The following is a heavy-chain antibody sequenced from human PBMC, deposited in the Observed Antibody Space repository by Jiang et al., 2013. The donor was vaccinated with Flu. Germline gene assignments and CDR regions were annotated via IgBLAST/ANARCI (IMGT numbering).Heavy chain of an antibody. Sequence: GPGLVKPSETLSLTCTVSGVSISSSSFYWGWIRQPPGKGLEWIGSIDYRGTTYYNPSLQSRVTLSVDTSKNHFSLKLSSVTAASTAVYYCARGGGPVTTIVVALDYWGQGTLV. CDR1: GVSISSSSFY. J-gene: IGHJ4*02. CDR3: ARGGGPVTTIVVALDY. D-gene: IGHD3-22*01. CDR2: IDYRGTT. V-gene: IGHV4-39*02.